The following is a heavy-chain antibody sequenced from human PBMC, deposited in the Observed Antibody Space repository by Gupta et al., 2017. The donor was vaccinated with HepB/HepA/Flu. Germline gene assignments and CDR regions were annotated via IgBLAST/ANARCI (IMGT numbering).Heavy chain of an antibody. CDR2: ISNTGSSR. J-gene: IGHJ4*02. V-gene: IGHV3-11*04. D-gene: IGHD1-7*01. CDR3: ASSSYHSPGTFDY. CDR1: GFIFSDYY. Sequence: QVQLVEPGGVLVKPGGSLSLSCSASGFIFSDYYMNWIRQAPGKGLEWIAYISNTGSSRYYADSVKGRFSISRDNARNSLYLEVNSLRAEDTAVYYCASSSYHSPGTFDYWGQGIRVTVSS.